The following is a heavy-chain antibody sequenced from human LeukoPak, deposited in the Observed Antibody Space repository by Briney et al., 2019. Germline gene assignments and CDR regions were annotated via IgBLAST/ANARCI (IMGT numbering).Heavy chain of an antibody. CDR1: GYTFTSYG. D-gene: IGHD4-17*01. J-gene: IGHJ4*02. Sequence: ASVKVSCKASGYTFTSYGISWVRQAPGQGLEWMGGIIPIFGTANYAQKFQGRVTITADESTSTAYMELSSLRSEDTAVYYCATGYGDYVRYYFDYWGQGTLVTVSS. CDR3: ATGYGDYVRYYFDY. CDR2: IIPIFGTA. V-gene: IGHV1-69*13.